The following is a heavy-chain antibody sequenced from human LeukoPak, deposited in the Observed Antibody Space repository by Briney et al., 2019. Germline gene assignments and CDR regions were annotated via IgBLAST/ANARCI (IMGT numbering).Heavy chain of an antibody. CDR2: IYHSGST. CDR1: GGSISSSNW. J-gene: IGHJ4*02. D-gene: IGHD5-12*01. CDR3: ARGPNSGYGRFDY. Sequence: PSETLSLTCAVSGGSISSSNWWGWVRQPPGKGLEWIGEIYHSGSTNYNPSLKSRVTISVDKSKNQFSLKLSSVTAADTAVYYCARGPNSGYGRFDYWGQGTLVTVSS. V-gene: IGHV4-4*02.